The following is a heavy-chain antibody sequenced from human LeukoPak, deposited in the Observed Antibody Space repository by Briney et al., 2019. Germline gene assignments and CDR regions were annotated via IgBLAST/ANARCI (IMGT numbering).Heavy chain of an antibody. CDR3: TRAPSEIGSYYPEYFRH. CDR1: GFTFSMYW. J-gene: IGHJ1*01. CDR2: IKSDGST. D-gene: IGHD3-10*01. Sequence: GGSLRLSCAASGFTFSMYWLHWVRQAPGKGLVWVSRIKSDGSTNYADSVKGRFTISRDNAKNTVSLQMNSLRPEDTGVYYCTRAPSEIGSYYPEYFRHWGQGTLVTVSS. V-gene: IGHV3-74*01.